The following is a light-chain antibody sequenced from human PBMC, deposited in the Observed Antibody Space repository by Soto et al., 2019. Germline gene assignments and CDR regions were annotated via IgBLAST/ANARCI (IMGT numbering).Light chain of an antibody. CDR3: QQYGSSALT. CDR1: QSVSGSY. CDR2: GTS. V-gene: IGKV3-20*01. J-gene: IGKJ4*01. Sequence: EIVLTQSPGTLSLSPGERATLSCRASQSVSGSYLVWYQQRPGQPPRLLIYGTSNRAAGIPDRFTGTGSGTDFTLTIYRLEPEDSAVYYCQQYGSSALTFGGGT.